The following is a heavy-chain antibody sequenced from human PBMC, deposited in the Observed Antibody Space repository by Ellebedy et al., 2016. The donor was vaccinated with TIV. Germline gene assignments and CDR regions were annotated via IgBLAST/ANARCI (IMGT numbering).Heavy chain of an antibody. CDR1: GGSFTAYY. CDR3: ARGGGTTVVTGFNL. V-gene: IGHV4-34*01. Sequence: MPSESLSLTCAVYGGSFTAYYSSCIRHSPGKGLEWIGEINHSGSTNYNPSVKSRVTISVDTSKNQFSLKLSSVTAADTAVYYCARGGGTTVVTGFNLWGRGTLVTASS. D-gene: IGHD4-23*01. J-gene: IGHJ2*01. CDR2: INHSGST.